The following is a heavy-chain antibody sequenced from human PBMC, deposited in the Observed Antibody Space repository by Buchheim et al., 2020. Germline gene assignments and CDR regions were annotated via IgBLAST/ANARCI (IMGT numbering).Heavy chain of an antibody. V-gene: IGHV3-48*04. D-gene: IGHD3-3*01. Sequence: EVQLVESGGGLVQPGGSLRLSCAASGFTFSSYSMNWVRQAPGKGLEWVSYISSSSSTIYYADSVKGRFTISRDNAKNSLYLQMNSLRAEDTAVYYCARDRYDFWSGYYSSLGYYHGMDVWGQGTT. CDR3: ARDRYDFWSGYYSSLGYYHGMDV. CDR1: GFTFSSYS. J-gene: IGHJ6*02. CDR2: ISSSSSTI.